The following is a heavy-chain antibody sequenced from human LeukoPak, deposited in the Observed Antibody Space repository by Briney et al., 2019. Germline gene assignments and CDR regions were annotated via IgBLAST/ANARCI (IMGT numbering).Heavy chain of an antibody. CDR3: ARDWNRVVSI. D-gene: IGHD3-3*01. CDR2: IYTSGST. J-gene: IGHJ3*02. V-gene: IGHV4-61*02. Sequence: SPSETLSLTCTVSGGSISSGSYYWSWIRQPAGKGLEWIGRIYTSGSTNYNPSLKSRVTISVDTSKNQFSLKLSSVTAADTAVYYCARDWNRVVSIWGQGTMVTVSS. CDR1: GGSISSGSYY.